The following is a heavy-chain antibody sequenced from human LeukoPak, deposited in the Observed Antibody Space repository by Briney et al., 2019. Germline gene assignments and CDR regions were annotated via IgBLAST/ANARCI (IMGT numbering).Heavy chain of an antibody. CDR1: GGSISSYY. J-gene: IGHJ4*02. D-gene: IGHD4-17*01. CDR2: IYYSGST. Sequence: SETLSLTCSVSGGSISSYYWSWIRQPPGKGLEWIGYIYYSGSTNYNPSLKSRVTMSVDTSKNQFSLKLSSVTAADTAVYYCASRSDYGDYYWGQGTLVTVSS. V-gene: IGHV4-59*12. CDR3: ASRSDYGDYY.